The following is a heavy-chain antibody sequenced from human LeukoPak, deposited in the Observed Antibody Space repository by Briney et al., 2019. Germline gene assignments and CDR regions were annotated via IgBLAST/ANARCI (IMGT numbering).Heavy chain of an antibody. V-gene: IGHV4-59*01. CDR1: GGSISSYY. CDR2: IYYSGST. J-gene: IGHJ4*02. Sequence: NTSETLSLTCTVSGGSISSYYWSWIRQPPGKGLEWIGYIYYSGSTNYNPSLKSRVTISVDTSKNQFSLELSSVTAADTAVYYCARDAPSGGYFDYWGQGTLVTVSS. CDR3: ARDAPSGGYFDY.